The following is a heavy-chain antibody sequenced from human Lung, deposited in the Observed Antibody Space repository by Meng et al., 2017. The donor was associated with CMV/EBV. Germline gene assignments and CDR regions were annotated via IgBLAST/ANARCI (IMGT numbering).Heavy chain of an antibody. CDR1: GYTFTSYA. CDR3: ARDSPLDGYSLLDY. J-gene: IGHJ4*02. Sequence: LVESGSEWKGPGASVKVSCRPSGYTFTSYAINWVRQAPGQGPDWMGWIDPNTGNPTYDQGFTGRFVFSLDTSVSTAYLQINSLRADDTAVYYCARDSPLDGYSLLDYWGQGTLVTVSS. CDR2: IDPNTGNP. V-gene: IGHV7-4-1*02. D-gene: IGHD5-24*01.